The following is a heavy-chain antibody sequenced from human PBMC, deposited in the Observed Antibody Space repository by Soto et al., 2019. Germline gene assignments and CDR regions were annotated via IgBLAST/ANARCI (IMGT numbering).Heavy chain of an antibody. Sequence: PGGSLRLSCAASGFTFSSYWMHWVRQAPGKGLVWVSRINSDGNRISYAVSVKGRVTISRGNAENTVYLQMNSLRAEDTAVYYCARGIKKYYGTDVWGQGTTVTVSS. CDR3: ARGIKKYYGTDV. D-gene: IGHD2-15*01. V-gene: IGHV3-74*01. J-gene: IGHJ6*02. CDR1: GFTFSSYW. CDR2: INSDGNRI.